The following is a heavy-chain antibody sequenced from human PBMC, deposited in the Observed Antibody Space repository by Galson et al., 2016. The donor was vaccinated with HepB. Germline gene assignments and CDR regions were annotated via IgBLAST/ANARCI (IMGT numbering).Heavy chain of an antibody. CDR2: INAGTGIT. D-gene: IGHD2-21*02. CDR1: GFTFTAYT. V-gene: IGHV1-3*01. J-gene: IGHJ6*02. Sequence: SVKVSCKASGFTFTAYTLHWVRQAPGQRLEWLGWINAGTGITKYSQKFRDRVTITRDTSANTLYLDMTSLRSDDTAVFYCARGHGGDWRDYYGVDVWGQGTTVTVSS. CDR3: ARGHGGDWRDYYGVDV.